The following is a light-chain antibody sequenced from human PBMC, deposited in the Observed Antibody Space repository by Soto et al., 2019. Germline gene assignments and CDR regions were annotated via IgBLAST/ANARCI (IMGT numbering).Light chain of an antibody. Sequence: IGLKKPPAALSLSPGEGATLSCRASQSVSNNYLAWYQQKPGQAPRLLIYGASNRATGIPDRFSGSGSGTDFTLTISRLEPEDFAVYYCQQYGRSGTFGQGTKVDIK. CDR3: QQYGRSGT. J-gene: IGKJ1*01. CDR2: GAS. V-gene: IGKV3-20*01. CDR1: QSVSNNY.